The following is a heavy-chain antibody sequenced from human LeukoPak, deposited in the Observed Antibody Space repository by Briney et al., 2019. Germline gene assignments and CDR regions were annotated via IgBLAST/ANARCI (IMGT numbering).Heavy chain of an antibody. J-gene: IGHJ4*02. CDR3: ARGLRFLEWYFDY. CDR1: GYTFSSYA. Sequence: ASVKVSCKASGYTFSSYAMHWVRQAPGKRLEYVSAISSNGGSTYYANSVKGRFTISRDNSKNTLYLQMGSLRAEDMAVYYCARGLRFLEWYFDYWGQGTLVTVSS. CDR2: ISSNGGST. D-gene: IGHD3-3*01. V-gene: IGHV3-64*01.